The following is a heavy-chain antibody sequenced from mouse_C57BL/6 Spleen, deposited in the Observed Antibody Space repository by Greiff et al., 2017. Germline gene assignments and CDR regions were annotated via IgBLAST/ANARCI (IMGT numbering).Heavy chain of an antibody. V-gene: IGHV1-69*01. CDR1: GYTFTSYW. Sequence: QVQLQQPGAELVMPGASVKLSCKASGYTFTSYWMHWVKQRPGQGLEWIGEIAPSDSYTNYNQKFKGKSTLTVDKSSSTAYMQLSSLTSEDSAVYYGARGANSLDYWGQGTTLTVSS. CDR2: IAPSDSYT. J-gene: IGHJ2*01. D-gene: IGHD4-1*01. CDR3: ARGANSLDY.